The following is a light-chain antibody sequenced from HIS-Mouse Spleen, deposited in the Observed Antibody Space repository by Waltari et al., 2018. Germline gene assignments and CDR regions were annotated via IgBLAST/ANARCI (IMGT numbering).Light chain of an antibody. J-gene: IGKJ3*01. CDR3: QQRSNWPPLT. CDR1: QSVSSY. Sequence: EIVLTQSPATLSLSPGERATLYCRASQSVSSYLAWYQQKPGQAPRLLIYDASNRATGIPARFSGSGSGTDFTLTISSLEPEDFAVYYCQQRSNWPPLTFGPGTKVDIK. V-gene: IGKV3-11*01. CDR2: DAS.